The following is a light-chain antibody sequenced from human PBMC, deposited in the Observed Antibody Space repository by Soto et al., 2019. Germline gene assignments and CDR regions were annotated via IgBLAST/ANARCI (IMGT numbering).Light chain of an antibody. J-gene: IGLJ1*01. CDR3: SSDAGTNNWGV. Sequence: QSVLTHPPSASGSPGQSVTISCTGTSSDVGAYDYVSWYQQHPGKAPKLLLYEVNKRPSGVPDRFSGSKSGNTASLTVSGLQAEDEADYYCSSDAGTNNWGVFGTGTKVTVL. CDR1: SSDVGAYDY. V-gene: IGLV2-8*01. CDR2: EVN.